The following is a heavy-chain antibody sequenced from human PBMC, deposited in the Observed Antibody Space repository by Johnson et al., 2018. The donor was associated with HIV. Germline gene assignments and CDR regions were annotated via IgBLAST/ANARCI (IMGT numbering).Heavy chain of an antibody. D-gene: IGHD3/OR15-3a*01. J-gene: IGHJ3*02. V-gene: IGHV3-20*04. Sequence: VQLVESGGGVVRPGGSLRLSCAASGFTFDDYGMSWVRQAPGKGLEWVSGINWNGVRTGYEDSVKGRFNISRDHSKSTLYLKMNSLRAEDTAVYYCARVFFAMFGLGDAFDIWGQGTMVTVSS. CDR3: ARVFFAMFGLGDAFDI. CDR1: GFTFDDYG. CDR2: INWNGVRT.